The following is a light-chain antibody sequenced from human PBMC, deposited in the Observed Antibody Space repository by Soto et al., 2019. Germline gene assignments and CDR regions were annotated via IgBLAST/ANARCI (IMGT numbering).Light chain of an antibody. J-gene: IGLJ3*02. Sequence: QSVLTQPPSVSGAPGQRVTISCTGSSSNIGADYDVHWYLQLPGTAPKLLIYGNSNRPSGFPDRFSGSKSGTSASLAITGLQAEDEADYYCQSYDSSLSAVVFGGGTKLTFL. CDR1: SSNIGADYD. CDR3: QSYDSSLSAVV. CDR2: GNS. V-gene: IGLV1-40*01.